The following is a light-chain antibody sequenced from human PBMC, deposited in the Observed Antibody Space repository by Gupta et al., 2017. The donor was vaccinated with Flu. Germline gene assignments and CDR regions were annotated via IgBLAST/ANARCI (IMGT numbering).Light chain of an antibody. J-gene: IGKJ3*01. CDR1: QSVSSY. CDR3: QQRSNSFT. V-gene: IGKV3-11*01. Sequence: GERATLSCRASQSVSSYLAGYQQKPGQAPRLLIDDASNRATGIPARFSGSGSGTDFTLTISSLEPEDFAVYYCQQRSNSFTFGPGTKVDIK. CDR2: DAS.